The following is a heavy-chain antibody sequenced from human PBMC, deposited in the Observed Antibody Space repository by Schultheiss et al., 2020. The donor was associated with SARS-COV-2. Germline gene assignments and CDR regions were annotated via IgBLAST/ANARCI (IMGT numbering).Heavy chain of an antibody. CDR1: GFTVSSNY. Sequence: GGSLRLSCAASGFTVSSNYMSWVRQAPGKGLEWVSVIYSGGSTYYADSVKGRFTISRDNSKNTLYLQMNSLRDEDTAVYYCARDATVTRTNYWGQGTLVTVSS. D-gene: IGHD4-17*01. CDR3: ARDATVTRTNY. V-gene: IGHV3-66*01. J-gene: IGHJ4*02. CDR2: IYSGGST.